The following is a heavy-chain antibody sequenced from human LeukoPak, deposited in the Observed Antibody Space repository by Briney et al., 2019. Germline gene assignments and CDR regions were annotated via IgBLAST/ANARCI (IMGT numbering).Heavy chain of an antibody. V-gene: IGHV3-11*01. CDR1: GFTFSDYY. J-gene: IGHJ4*02. CDR3: ARDTYYYGSGNTIDY. CDR2: ISSSGSTI. Sequence: PGGSLRLPCAASGFTFSDYYMSWIRQAPGKGLEWVSYISSSGSTIYYADSVKGRFTISRDNAKNSLYLQMNSLRAEDTAVYYCARDTYYYGSGNTIDYWGQGTLVTVSS. D-gene: IGHD3-10*01.